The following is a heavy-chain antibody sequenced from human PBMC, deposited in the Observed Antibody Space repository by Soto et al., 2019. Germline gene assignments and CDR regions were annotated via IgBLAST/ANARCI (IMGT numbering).Heavy chain of an antibody. CDR3: ARGPGNGVSWGGSGQYGMDV. CDR2: ISSSGSTI. J-gene: IGHJ6*02. V-gene: IGHV3-48*03. D-gene: IGHD2-8*01. Sequence: EVQILESGGGLVQPGGSLRLSCAASGFTFSSYEMNWVRQAPGKGLEWVSYISSSGSTIYYADSVKGRFTISRDNAKNSLYLQMNSLRAEDTAVYYCARGPGNGVSWGGSGQYGMDVWGQGTTVTVSS. CDR1: GFTFSSYE.